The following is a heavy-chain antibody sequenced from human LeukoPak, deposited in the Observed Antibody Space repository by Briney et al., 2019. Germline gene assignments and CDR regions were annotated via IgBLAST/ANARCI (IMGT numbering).Heavy chain of an antibody. D-gene: IGHD3-22*01. V-gene: IGHV3-23*01. CDR1: GFIFGSYA. J-gene: IGHJ3*01. CDR3: AKEDYYDSRGHIKLDAFDV. Sequence: PGGSLRLSCAVPGFIFGSYAMGWVRQAPGKGLKWVSTISGPGDNTYYADSVKGRFTISRDNSKNTLYLQMNSLRAEDTAIYYCAKEDYYDSRGHIKLDAFDVWGQGTMVTVSS. CDR2: ISGPGDNT.